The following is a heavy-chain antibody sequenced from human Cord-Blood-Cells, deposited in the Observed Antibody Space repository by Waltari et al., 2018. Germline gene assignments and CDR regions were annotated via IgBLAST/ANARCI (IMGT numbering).Heavy chain of an antibody. CDR1: GFPLSNSGVG. J-gene: IGHJ5*02. D-gene: IGHD3-22*01. Sequence: QITLKESGPTLVKPTQTLTLTCTFSGFPLSNSGVGVGWIRQPPGQALEWLALIYWDYDKRYSPSLKSRITITKDTSKNQVVLTMTNMDPVDTATYYCAHRRHYYDSSGSPNWFDPWGQGTLVTVSS. CDR3: AHRRHYYDSSGSPNWFDP. V-gene: IGHV2-5*02. CDR2: IYWDYDK.